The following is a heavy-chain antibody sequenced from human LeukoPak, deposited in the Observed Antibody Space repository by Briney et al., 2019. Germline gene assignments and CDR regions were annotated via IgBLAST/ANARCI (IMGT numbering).Heavy chain of an antibody. CDR1: GLTFHDYA. Sequence: GGSLRLSCVASGLTFHDYAMHWVRQAPGQDLEWVSLISADGGSTFYADSVRGRFSISRDNSKNSLYLQMNSLRTEDTAMYYCAKESGKFDYWGQGTLVAVSS. CDR3: AKESGKFDY. V-gene: IGHV3-43*02. CDR2: ISADGGST. J-gene: IGHJ4*02.